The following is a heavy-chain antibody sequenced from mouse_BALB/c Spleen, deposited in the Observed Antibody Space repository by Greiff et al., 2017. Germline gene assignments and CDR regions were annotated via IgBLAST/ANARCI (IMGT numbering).Heavy chain of an antibody. Sequence: VQLQQSGAELAKPGASVKMSCKASGYTFTSYWMHWVKQRPGQGLEWIGYINPSTGYTEYNQKFKDKATLTADKSSSTAYMQLSSLTSEDSAVYYCARATMITRNFAYWGQGTLVTVSA. J-gene: IGHJ3*01. CDR2: INPSTGYT. CDR1: GYTFTSYW. CDR3: ARATMITRNFAY. D-gene: IGHD2-4*01. V-gene: IGHV1-7*01.